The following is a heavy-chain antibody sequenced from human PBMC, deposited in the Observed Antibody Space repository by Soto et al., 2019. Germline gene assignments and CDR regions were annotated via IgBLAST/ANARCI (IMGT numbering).Heavy chain of an antibody. CDR2: IGPESGAT. J-gene: IGHJ4*02. CDR1: GYTFTGHY. V-gene: IGHV1-2*02. D-gene: IGHD1-26*01. CDR3: GRGRSGQIVVFY. Sequence: QVQLVQSGAEVKRPGASVKVSCKASGYTFTGHYIHWVRQAPEQGPEWMGEIGPESGATRYAQRFQGRVTMTRDMSITTVYMELNNQSPDDTAVYYCGRGRSGQIVVFYWGQGTPVTVSS.